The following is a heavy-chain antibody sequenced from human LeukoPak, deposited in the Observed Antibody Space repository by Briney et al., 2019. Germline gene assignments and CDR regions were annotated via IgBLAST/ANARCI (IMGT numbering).Heavy chain of an antibody. Sequence: SETLSLTCSVSGGSISSLYWSWIRQPPGKGLEWIGYIYYTGSTNYNPSLKSRATMFVDMSKNQFSLRLSSVTAADTAVYYCARHRAYSSSSPFDYWGQGTLVTVSS. CDR1: GGSISSLY. J-gene: IGHJ4*02. V-gene: IGHV4-59*08. D-gene: IGHD6-6*01. CDR3: ARHRAYSSSSPFDY. CDR2: IYYTGST.